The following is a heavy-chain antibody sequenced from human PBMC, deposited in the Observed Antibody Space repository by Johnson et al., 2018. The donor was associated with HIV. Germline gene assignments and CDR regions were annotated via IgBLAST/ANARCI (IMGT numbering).Heavy chain of an antibody. CDR3: ATGVVVTAMNDAFDI. J-gene: IGHJ3*02. CDR1: GFTFSSSA. Sequence: VQLVESGGGLVQPGGSLRLSCAASGFTFSSSAKHWVRQALGKGLEWVSVISTSGGTVLYTDSVKGRFTISRDNAKNSLYLQMNSLRAEDTAVYYCATGVVVTAMNDAFDIWGQGTMVTVSS. V-gene: IGHV3-62*04. D-gene: IGHD2-21*02. CDR2: ISTSGGTV.